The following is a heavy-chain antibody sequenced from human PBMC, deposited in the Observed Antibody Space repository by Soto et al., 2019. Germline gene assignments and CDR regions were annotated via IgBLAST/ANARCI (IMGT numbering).Heavy chain of an antibody. V-gene: IGHV4-39*01. J-gene: IGHJ4*02. CDR3: ARRYYDILTGYYTVMDY. Sequence: QLQLQESGPGLVKPSETLSLTCTVSGGSISSSSYYWGWIRQPPGKGLEWIGSIYYSGSTYYNPSLKSRVPISVDTSKNQFSLKLSSVTAADTAVYYCARRYYDILTGYYTVMDYWGQGTLVTVSS. CDR1: GGSISSSSYY. D-gene: IGHD3-9*01. CDR2: IYYSGST.